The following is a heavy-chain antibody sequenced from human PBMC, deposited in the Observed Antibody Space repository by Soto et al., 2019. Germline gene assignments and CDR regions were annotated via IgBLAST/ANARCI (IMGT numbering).Heavy chain of an antibody. J-gene: IGHJ4*02. CDR1: GGTFSSYS. CDR3: ARRLDYDSSGSPWIY. D-gene: IGHD3-22*01. V-gene: IGHV1-69*13. CDR2: IIPIFGTA. Sequence: SVKVSCKASGGTFSSYSMSWGRQAPGQGLEWMGGIIPIFGTANYAQKFQGRVTITADESTSTAYMELSSLRSEDTAVYYCARRLDYDSSGSPWIYWGQGTLVTVSS.